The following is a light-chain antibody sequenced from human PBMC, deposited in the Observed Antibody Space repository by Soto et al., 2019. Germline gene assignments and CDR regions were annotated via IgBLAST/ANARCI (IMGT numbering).Light chain of an antibody. CDR3: QQYNDNWT. J-gene: IGKJ1*01. CDR1: QGVSRW. Sequence: DIQMTQSPSTLSASVGDRVTITCRASQGVSRWLACYQQKPGQAPKLLIYKASTLESGVPSRFSGRGSGTEFTLAISSLQPDDSGTYYCQQYNDNWTFGQGTKVEIK. CDR2: KAS. V-gene: IGKV1-5*03.